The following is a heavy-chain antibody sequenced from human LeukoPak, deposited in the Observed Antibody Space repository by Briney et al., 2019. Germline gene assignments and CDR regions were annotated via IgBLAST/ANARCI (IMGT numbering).Heavy chain of an antibody. CDR1: GFTFSNAY. Sequence: GVSLRLSCAASGFTFSNAYMNWVRQAPGKGLEWVGRIKPKTDGETTEYAAPVKGRFSISRDDSKNMLYLQMNSLKTEDTAVYYCITPLPYSAQGGQGTLVTVSS. CDR3: ITPLPYSAQ. D-gene: IGHD2-21*01. CDR2: IKPKTDGETT. J-gene: IGHJ4*02. V-gene: IGHV3-15*07.